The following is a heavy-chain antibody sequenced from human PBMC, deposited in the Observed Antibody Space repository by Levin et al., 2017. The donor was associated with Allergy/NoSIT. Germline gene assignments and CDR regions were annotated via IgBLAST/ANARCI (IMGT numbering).Heavy chain of an antibody. D-gene: IGHD2-15*01. CDR1: GGSFSGYY. J-gene: IGHJ4*02. Sequence: SETLSLTCAVYGGSFSGYYWSWIRQPPGKGLEWIGEINHSGSTNYNPSLKSRVTISVDTSKNQFSLKLSSVTAADTAVYYCARGGYCSGGSCDSFFDYWGQGTLVTVSS. V-gene: IGHV4-34*01. CDR3: ARGGYCSGGSCDSFFDY. CDR2: INHSGST.